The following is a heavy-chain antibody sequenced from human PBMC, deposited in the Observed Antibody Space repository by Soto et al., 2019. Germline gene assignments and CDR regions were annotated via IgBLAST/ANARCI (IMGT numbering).Heavy chain of an antibody. Sequence: SETLSLTCTVSGGSISSGDYYWSWIRQPPGKGLEWIGYIYYSGSTYYNPSLKSRVTISVDTSENQFSLKLSSVTATDTAVYYCARHSGSYFNWFDPWGQGTLVTVSS. V-gene: IGHV4-30-4*01. CDR1: GGSISSGDYY. D-gene: IGHD1-26*01. J-gene: IGHJ5*02. CDR2: IYYSGST. CDR3: ARHSGSYFNWFDP.